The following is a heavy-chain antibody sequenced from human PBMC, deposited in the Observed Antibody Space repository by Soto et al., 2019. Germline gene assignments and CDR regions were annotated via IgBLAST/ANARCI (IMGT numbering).Heavy chain of an antibody. CDR3: AKDGGMATIHSWFDP. V-gene: IGHV3-23*01. D-gene: IGHD5-12*01. CDR2: ISGSGGST. J-gene: IGHJ5*02. Sequence: GGSLRLSCAASGFTFSGYAMSWVRQAPGKGLEWVSAISGSGGSTYYADSVKGRFTISRDNSKNTQYLQMNSPRAEDTAVYYCAKDGGMATIHSWFDPWGQGTLVTVSS. CDR1: GFTFSGYA.